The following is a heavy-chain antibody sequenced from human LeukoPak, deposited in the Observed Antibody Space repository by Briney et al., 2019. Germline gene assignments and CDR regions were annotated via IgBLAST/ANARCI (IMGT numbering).Heavy chain of an antibody. D-gene: IGHD3-10*01. Sequence: SQTLSLTCAVSGGSISSGGYSWSWIRQPPGKGLEWIGYIYHSGSTYYNPSLKSRVTISVDKSKNQFSLKLSSVTAADTAVYYCARHPIYGSGSFDYWGQGTLVTVSS. J-gene: IGHJ4*02. CDR1: GGSISSGGYS. V-gene: IGHV4-30-2*01. CDR2: IYHSGST. CDR3: ARHPIYGSGSFDY.